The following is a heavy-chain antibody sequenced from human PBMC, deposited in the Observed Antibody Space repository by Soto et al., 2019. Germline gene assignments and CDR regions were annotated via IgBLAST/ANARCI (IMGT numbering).Heavy chain of an antibody. CDR1: GFTFSSYW. D-gene: IGHD2-2*01. J-gene: IGHJ4*02. V-gene: IGHV3-74*01. CDR3: ARARCSSTSCYYFDY. Sequence: PGGSLRLSCAASGFTFSSYWMHWVRQAPGKGLVWVSRINSDGSSTSYADSVKGRFTISRDNAKNTLYLQMNSLRAEDTAVYYCARARCSSTSCYYFDYWGQGTLVTVSS. CDR2: INSDGSST.